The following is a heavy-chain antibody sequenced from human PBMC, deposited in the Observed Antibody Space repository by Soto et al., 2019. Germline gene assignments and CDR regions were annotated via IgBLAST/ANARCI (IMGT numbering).Heavy chain of an antibody. D-gene: IGHD3-10*01. CDR3: ARAPGDYYGSGSYYNYYYYGMDV. CDR1: GGSISSGGYY. CDR2: IYYSGST. J-gene: IGHJ6*02. Sequence: QVQLQESGPGLVKPSQTLSLTCTVSGGSISSGGYYWSWIRQHPGKGLEWIGYIYYSGSTYYNPSLKSRVTISVDTSKNQFSLKLSSVTAADTAVYYCARAPGDYYGSGSYYNYYYYGMDVWGQGTTVTVSS. V-gene: IGHV4-31*03.